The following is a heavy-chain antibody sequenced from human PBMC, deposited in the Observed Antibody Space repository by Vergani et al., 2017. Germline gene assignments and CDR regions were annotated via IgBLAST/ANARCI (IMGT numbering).Heavy chain of an antibody. CDR1: GYTFTSYY. Sequence: QVQLVQSGAEVKKPGASVKVSCKASGYTFTSYYMHWVRQAPGQGLEWMGRINPSGGSTSYAQNFQGRVTMTRDTATSTVYMELSSLRSEDTVVYYCAITLSSSYNWFDPWGQGTLVTVSS. V-gene: IGHV1-46*01. D-gene: IGHD6-6*01. CDR2: INPSGGST. CDR3: AITLSSSYNWFDP. J-gene: IGHJ5*02.